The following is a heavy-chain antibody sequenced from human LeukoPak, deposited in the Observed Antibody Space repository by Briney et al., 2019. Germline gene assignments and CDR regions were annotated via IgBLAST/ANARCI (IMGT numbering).Heavy chain of an antibody. CDR2: IYYSGST. D-gene: IGHD3-22*01. CDR1: GGSISSGGYY. Sequence: SETLSLTCTVSGGSISSGGYYWSWIRQHPGKGLEWIGYIYYSGSTYYNPSLKSRVTISEDTSKNQFSLKLSSVTAADTAVYYCASLDSSGYLSYYYGMDVWGQGTTVTVSS. CDR3: ASLDSSGYLSYYYGMDV. V-gene: IGHV4-31*03. J-gene: IGHJ6*02.